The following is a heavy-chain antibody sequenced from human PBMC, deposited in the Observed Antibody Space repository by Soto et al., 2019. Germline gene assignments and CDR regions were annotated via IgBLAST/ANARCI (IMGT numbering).Heavy chain of an antibody. CDR1: GFTFSNYA. Sequence: GGSLRLSCAASGFTFSNYAMSWVRQAPGKGLEWVSGISDGGTSKNYPASVKGRFTISRDNSKNTLYLQMSSLRADDTAMYYCVANNWKYYGPFHIWGQGTMVTVSS. CDR3: VANNWKYYGPFHI. V-gene: IGHV3-23*01. D-gene: IGHD1-7*01. CDR2: ISDGGTSK. J-gene: IGHJ3*02.